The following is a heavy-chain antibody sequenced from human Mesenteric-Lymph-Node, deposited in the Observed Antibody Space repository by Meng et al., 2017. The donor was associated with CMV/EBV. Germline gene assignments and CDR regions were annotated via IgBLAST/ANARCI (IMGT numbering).Heavy chain of an antibody. V-gene: IGHV4-59*01. J-gene: IGHJ4*02. Sequence: SETLSLTCTVSGGSNNNYCWSWIRQPPGKGLEWIGYIYYTGSTKYNPSLKNRVTMPVDTSKNQFSLKLTSVTAADTAVYYCARDSLSVVDPDHYFDYWGQGTLVTVSS. D-gene: IGHD2-15*01. CDR2: IYYTGST. CDR1: GGSNNNYC. CDR3: ARDSLSVVDPDHYFDY.